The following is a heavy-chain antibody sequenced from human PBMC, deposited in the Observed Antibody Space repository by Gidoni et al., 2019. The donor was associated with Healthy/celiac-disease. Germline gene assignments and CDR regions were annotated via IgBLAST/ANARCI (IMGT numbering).Heavy chain of an antibody. D-gene: IGHD3-10*01. CDR1: GFTFSSYS. Sequence: EVQLVESGGGLVKPGGSLGLSCAASGFTFSSYSMNWVRQAPGKGLEWVSSISSSSSYIYYADSVKGRFTISRDNAKNSLYLQMNSLRAEDTAVYYCAKVVVRGHRHYYGMDVWGQGTTVTVSS. CDR2: ISSSSSYI. CDR3: AKVVVRGHRHYYGMDV. J-gene: IGHJ6*02. V-gene: IGHV3-21*01.